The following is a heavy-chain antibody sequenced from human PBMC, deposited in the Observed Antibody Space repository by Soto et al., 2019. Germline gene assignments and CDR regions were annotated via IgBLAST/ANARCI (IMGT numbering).Heavy chain of an antibody. V-gene: IGHV4-38-2*02. CDR2: DYSSGGT. Sequence: SETLSLTCAVSGYSISSGYYWTWIRQPPEKGLEWIGFDYSSGGTNYNPSLKSRVTMSVDTSKNQFSLKLNSVTAADTAVYYCARERTSSWDNWFDPWGQGILVTVSS. CDR1: GYSISSGYY. CDR3: ARERTSSWDNWFDP. D-gene: IGHD6-13*01. J-gene: IGHJ5*02.